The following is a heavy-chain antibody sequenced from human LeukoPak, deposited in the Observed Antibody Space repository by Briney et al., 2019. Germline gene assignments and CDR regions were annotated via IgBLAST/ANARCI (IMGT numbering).Heavy chain of an antibody. CDR2: IYHSGST. CDR1: GGSISSSNW. V-gene: IGHV4-4*02. CDR3: ATPRDDSSGYYGR. Sequence: SETLSLTCAVSGGSISSSNWWSWVRQPPGKGLEWIGEIYHSGSTNYNPSLKSRVTISVDKSKNQFSLKLSSVTAADTAVYYCATPRDDSSGYYGRWGQGTLVTVSS. D-gene: IGHD3-22*01. J-gene: IGHJ4*02.